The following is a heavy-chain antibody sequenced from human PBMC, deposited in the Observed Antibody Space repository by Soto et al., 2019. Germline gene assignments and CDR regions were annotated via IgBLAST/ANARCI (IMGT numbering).Heavy chain of an antibody. Sequence: PGGSLRLSCAASGFTFSNFSMTWVRQAPGKGLEWVSAISGSADSTYYADSGKGRFTISRDNSRNTLYLQMSSLRAEDTAVYYCAKGIYNYGYNSFDHWGQGTLVTVSS. D-gene: IGHD5-18*01. CDR1: GFTFSNFS. CDR2: ISGSADST. V-gene: IGHV3-23*01. J-gene: IGHJ4*02. CDR3: AKGIYNYGYNSFDH.